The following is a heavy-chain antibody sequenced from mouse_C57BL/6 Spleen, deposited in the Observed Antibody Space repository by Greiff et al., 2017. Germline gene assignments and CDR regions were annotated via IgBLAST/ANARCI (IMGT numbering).Heavy chain of an antibody. V-gene: IGHV1-26*01. CDR1: GYTFTDYY. J-gene: IGHJ2*01. CDR2: INPNNGGT. D-gene: IGHD3-1*01. CDR3: AREGANFYYFDY. Sequence: EVQLQQSGPELVKPGASVKISCKASGYTFTDYYMNWVKQSHGKSLEWIGDINPNNGGTSYNQKFKGKATLTVDKSSSTAYMELRSLTSEDSAVYYGAREGANFYYFDYGGQGTTLTVSS.